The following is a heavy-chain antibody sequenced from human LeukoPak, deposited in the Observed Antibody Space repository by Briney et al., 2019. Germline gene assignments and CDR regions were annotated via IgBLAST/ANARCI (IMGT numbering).Heavy chain of an antibody. J-gene: IGHJ5*02. CDR2: IIPIFGTA. CDR3: AIRKRYLWSGYPYNWFDP. Sequence: ASVKVSCKASGYTFTSYDISWVRQAPGQGLEWMGGIIPIFGTANYAQKFQGRVTITADESTSTAYMELSSLRSEDTAVYYCAIRKRYLWSGYPYNWFDPWGQGTLVTVSS. CDR1: GYTFTSYD. V-gene: IGHV1-69*13. D-gene: IGHD3-3*01.